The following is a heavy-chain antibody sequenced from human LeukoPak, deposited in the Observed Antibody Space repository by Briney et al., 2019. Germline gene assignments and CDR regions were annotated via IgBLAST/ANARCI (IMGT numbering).Heavy chain of an antibody. D-gene: IGHD2/OR15-2a*01. J-gene: IGHJ4*02. V-gene: IGHV3-13*01. Sequence: PGGSLRLSCAASGFTFSSYDMHWVRQATGKGLEWVSAIGTAGDTYYPGSVKGRFTISRDNAKNSLYLQMNSLRAEDTAVYYCARVDLLRGLTSAGFDYWGQGTLVTVSS. CDR2: IGTAGDT. CDR1: GFTFSSYD. CDR3: ARVDLLRGLTSAGFDY.